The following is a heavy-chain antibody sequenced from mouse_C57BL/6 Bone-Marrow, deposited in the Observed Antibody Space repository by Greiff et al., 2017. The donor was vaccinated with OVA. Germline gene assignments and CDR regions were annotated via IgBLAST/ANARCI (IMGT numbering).Heavy chain of an antibody. CDR1: GYTFTDYY. Sequence: QVQLQQSGPELVKPGASVTISCKASGYTFTDYYINWVKQRPGQGLEWIGWIFPGSGSTYYNEKFKGKATLTVDKSSSTAYMLLSSLTSEGSAVYCGAISTYDVSSYYWYFDVWGTGTTVTVAS. D-gene: IGHD1-1*01. J-gene: IGHJ1*03. CDR2: IFPGSGST. CDR3: AISTYDVSSYYWYFDV. V-gene: IGHV1-75*01.